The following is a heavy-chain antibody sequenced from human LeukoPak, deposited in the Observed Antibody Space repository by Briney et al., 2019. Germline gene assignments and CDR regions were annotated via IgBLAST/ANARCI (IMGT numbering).Heavy chain of an antibody. CDR2: MNPNSGNT. J-gene: IGHJ4*02. D-gene: IGHD1-1*01. Sequence: ASVKVSCKASGYTFTSYDINWVRQATGQGLEWMGWMNPNSGNTGYAQKFQGRVTMTRNTSISTAYMELSSLRSEDTAVYYCAREYNWNRRRNFDYWGQGTLVTVSS. CDR3: AREYNWNRRRNFDY. V-gene: IGHV1-8*01. CDR1: GYTFTSYD.